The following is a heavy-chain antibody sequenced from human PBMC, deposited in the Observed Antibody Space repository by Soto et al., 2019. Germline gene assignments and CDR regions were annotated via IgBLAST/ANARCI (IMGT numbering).Heavy chain of an antibody. CDR2: YSGGST. Sequence: GGGLIQPGGSLRLSCAASGFTVSSNYMSWVRQAPGKGLEWVSLYSGGSTYYADSVKGRFTISRDNFKNMLYLQMNSLRAEDTALYYCARGYCSSASCGGAIDYWGQGTLVTVSS. J-gene: IGHJ4*02. V-gene: IGHV3-53*01. CDR1: GFTVSSNY. D-gene: IGHD2-2*01. CDR3: ARGYCSSASCGGAIDY.